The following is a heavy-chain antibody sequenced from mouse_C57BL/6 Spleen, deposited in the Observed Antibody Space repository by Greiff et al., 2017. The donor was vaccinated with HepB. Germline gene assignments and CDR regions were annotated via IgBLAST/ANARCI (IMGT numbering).Heavy chain of an antibody. V-gene: IGHV3-6*01. CDR3: ARESYYSNYAFAY. Sequence: ESGPGLVKPSQSLSLTCSVTGYSITSGYYWNWIRQFPGNKLEWMGYISYDGSNNYNPSLKNRISITRDTYKNQFFLKLNSVTTEDTATYYCARESYYSNYAFAYWGQGTLVTVSA. CDR1: GYSITSGYY. D-gene: IGHD2-5*01. J-gene: IGHJ3*01. CDR2: ISYDGSN.